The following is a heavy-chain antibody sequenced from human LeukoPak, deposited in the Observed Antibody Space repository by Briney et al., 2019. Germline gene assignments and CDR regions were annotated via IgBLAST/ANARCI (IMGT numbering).Heavy chain of an antibody. V-gene: IGHV3-23*01. J-gene: IGHJ4*02. CDR3: ANFGCSSTSCLDY. D-gene: IGHD2-2*01. Sequence: GGSLRLSCAASGFAFSSYAMSWVRQAPGKGLEWVSAISGSGDSTYYADSVKGRFTISRDNSKNTLYLQMNSLRAEDTAVYHCANFGCSSTSCLDYWGQGTLVTVSS. CDR2: ISGSGDST. CDR1: GFAFSSYA.